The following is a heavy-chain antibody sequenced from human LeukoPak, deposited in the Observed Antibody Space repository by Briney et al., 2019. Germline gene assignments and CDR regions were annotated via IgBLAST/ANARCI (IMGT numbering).Heavy chain of an antibody. CDR2: ISGSGGST. V-gene: IGHV3-23*01. CDR3: AKESTWGVVVIAIPSYFDY. Sequence: GGSLRLSCADSGFTFSSYAMSWVRQAPGKGLEWVSAISGSGGSTYYADSVKGRFNISRDNSKNTLYLQMNSLRAEDTAVYYCAKESTWGVVVIAIPSYFDYWGQGTLVTVSS. J-gene: IGHJ4*02. D-gene: IGHD2-21*01. CDR1: GFTFSSYA.